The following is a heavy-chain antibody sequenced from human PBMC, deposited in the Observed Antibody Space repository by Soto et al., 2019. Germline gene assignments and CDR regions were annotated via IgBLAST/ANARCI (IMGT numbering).Heavy chain of an antibody. CDR2: ISGSGSYT. CDR1: GFTFRTYA. J-gene: IGHJ4*02. D-gene: IGHD1-7*01. V-gene: IGHV3-23*01. Sequence: EVQLLESGGGMVQPGGSLRLSCAASGFTFRTYAMAWVRQAPGRGLEWVSSISGSGSYTYYADSVKGRFTISRDNSKNTLFLQMNSPRAEVTAVYYGAKDGEGLELPWHFDFWGQGTLVTVSS. CDR3: AKDGEGLELPWHFDF.